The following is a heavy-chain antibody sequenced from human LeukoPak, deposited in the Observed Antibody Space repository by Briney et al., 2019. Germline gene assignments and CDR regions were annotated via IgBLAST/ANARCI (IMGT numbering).Heavy chain of an antibody. CDR2: IHYSGST. V-gene: IGHV4-59*08. J-gene: IGHJ3*02. CDR3: ARSHSSGYDDAFDI. CDR1: GGSISSYY. Sequence: PSETLSLTCTVSGGSISSYYRSWIRQPPGKGLEWIWYIHYSGSTNYDPSLKSRVTISVDTSKKQLSLKLSSVTAAETAVYYCARSHSSGYDDAFDIWGQGTMVTVSS. D-gene: IGHD3-22*01.